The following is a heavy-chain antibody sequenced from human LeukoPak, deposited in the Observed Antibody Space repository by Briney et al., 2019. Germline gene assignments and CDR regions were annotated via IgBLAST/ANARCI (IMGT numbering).Heavy chain of an antibody. CDR1: GGTFSSYA. CDR2: IIPILGIA. CDR3: ARRRRDGTSYYFDY. D-gene: IGHD3-16*02. Sequence: GASVKVSCKASGGTFSSYAISWVRQAPGQGLEWMGRIIPILGIANYAQKFQGRVTITADKSTSTAYMELSSLRSEDTAVYYCARRRRDGTSYYFDYWGQGTLVTVSS. J-gene: IGHJ4*02. V-gene: IGHV1-69*04.